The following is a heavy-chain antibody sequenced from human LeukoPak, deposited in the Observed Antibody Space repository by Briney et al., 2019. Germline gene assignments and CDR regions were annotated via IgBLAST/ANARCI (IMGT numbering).Heavy chain of an antibody. CDR1: GFTFSNAW. CDR2: IKSKPNGGTT. V-gene: IGHV3-15*01. Sequence: KPGGSHRLSCAGSGFTFSNAWMNWVRQAPGKGLEWVGRIKSKPNGGTTDYGAPVKGRFTISRDDSKNTLYLQMSSLKTEDTAVYYCTTTYSQAYWNYWGQGTLVTVSS. D-gene: IGHD2-15*01. CDR3: TTTYSQAYWNY. J-gene: IGHJ4*02.